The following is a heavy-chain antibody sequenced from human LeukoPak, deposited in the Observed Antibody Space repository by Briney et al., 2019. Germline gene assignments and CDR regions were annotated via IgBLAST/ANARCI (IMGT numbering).Heavy chain of an antibody. J-gene: IGHJ4*02. V-gene: IGHV3-30*02. D-gene: IGHD2-15*01. Sequence: GGSLRLSCAASGFTFSSYGMHWVRQAPGKGLKRVAFIRYDGSNKYYADSVKGRFTISRDNSKNTLYLQMNSLRAEDTAVYYCAKEFALLCSGGSCYASYWDYWGQGTLVTVSS. CDR1: GFTFSSYG. CDR3: AKEFALLCSGGSCYASYWDY. CDR2: IRYDGSNK.